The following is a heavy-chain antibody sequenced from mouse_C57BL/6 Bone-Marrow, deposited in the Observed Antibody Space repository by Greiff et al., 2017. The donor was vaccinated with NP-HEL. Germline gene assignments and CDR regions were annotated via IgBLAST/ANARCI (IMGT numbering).Heavy chain of an antibody. J-gene: IGHJ3*01. Sequence: QVQLQQSGPELVKPGASVKLSCKASGYTFTSYDINWVKQRPGQGLEWIGWIYPRDGSTKYNEKFKGKATLTVDTSSSTAYLELHSLTPEDSAVDFCARSKDLYDYDWFAYWGQGTLVTVSA. CDR2: IYPRDGST. V-gene: IGHV1-85*01. CDR1: GYTFTSYD. D-gene: IGHD2-4*01. CDR3: ARSKDLYDYDWFAY.